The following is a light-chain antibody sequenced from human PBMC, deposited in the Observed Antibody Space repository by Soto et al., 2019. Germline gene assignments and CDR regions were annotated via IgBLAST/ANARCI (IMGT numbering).Light chain of an antibody. Sequence: EIVLTQSPGTLSLSPGERATLSCRASQSVSSSYLAWYQQKPGQAPRLLIYGASSRDTGIPDRFSGSGSGGDFTLTIGTLEPEDFAAYYCQQYGSSLFTFGPGTEVDIK. CDR1: QSVSSSY. J-gene: IGKJ3*01. V-gene: IGKV3-20*01. CDR2: GAS. CDR3: QQYGSSLFT.